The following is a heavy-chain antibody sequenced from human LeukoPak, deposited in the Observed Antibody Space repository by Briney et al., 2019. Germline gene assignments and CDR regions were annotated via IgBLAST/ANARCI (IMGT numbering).Heavy chain of an antibody. D-gene: IGHD4-17*01. V-gene: IGHV1-69*06. CDR3: ARGRGYGDADFDY. CDR1: GGTFSIYA. Sequence: SVNVSCKASGGTFSIYAISWVRQAPGQGLEWMGGIIPIFGTANYAQKFQGRVTITADKSTSTAYMELSSLRSEDTAVYYCARGRGYGDADFDYWGQGTLVTVS. J-gene: IGHJ4*02. CDR2: IIPIFGTA.